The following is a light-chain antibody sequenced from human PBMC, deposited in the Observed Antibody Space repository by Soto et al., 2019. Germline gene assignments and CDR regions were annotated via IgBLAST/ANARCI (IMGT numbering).Light chain of an antibody. J-gene: IGKJ1*01. CDR1: QSVSTNN. CDR2: HAS. V-gene: IGKV3-20*01. CDR3: QQFDDSQWT. Sequence: IVLTQSPGTLSSSPGERATLSCRASQSVSTNNLAWYQQRPGQAPRLLIYHASTRATGIPDRFSGSGSGTDFTLTISRLEPEDFAVYYCQQFDDSQWTFGQGTKVDIK.